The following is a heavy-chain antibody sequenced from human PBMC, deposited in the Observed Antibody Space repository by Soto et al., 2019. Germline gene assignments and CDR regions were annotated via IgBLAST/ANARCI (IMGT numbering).Heavy chain of an antibody. Sequence: EVQLVESGGGLVKPGGSLRLSCVASGFTFSSYTLNWVRQAPGKGLEWVSSISTSGSFTYYVDSVKGRFTISRDNAKNSVFLHMHSLRVEDTAVYYCVRKGENDFLSGYNWFGPWGQGTLVTVSS. CDR1: GFTFSSYT. D-gene: IGHD3-3*01. CDR3: VRKGENDFLSGYNWFGP. CDR2: ISTSGSFT. V-gene: IGHV3-21*02. J-gene: IGHJ5*02.